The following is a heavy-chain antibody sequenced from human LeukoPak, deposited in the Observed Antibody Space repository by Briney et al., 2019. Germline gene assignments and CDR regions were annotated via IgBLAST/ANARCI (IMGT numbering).Heavy chain of an antibody. CDR1: GFTFSSYG. CDR3: ARSPATIVVVKSNYFDY. D-gene: IGHD3-22*01. CDR2: IWYDGSNK. V-gene: IGHV3-33*01. J-gene: IGHJ4*02. Sequence: GGSLRLSCAASGFTFSSYGMHWVRQAPGKGLEWVAVIWYDGSNKYYADSVKGRFTISRDNSKNTLYLQMNSLRAEDTAVYYCARSPATIVVVKSNYFDYWGQGTLVTVSS.